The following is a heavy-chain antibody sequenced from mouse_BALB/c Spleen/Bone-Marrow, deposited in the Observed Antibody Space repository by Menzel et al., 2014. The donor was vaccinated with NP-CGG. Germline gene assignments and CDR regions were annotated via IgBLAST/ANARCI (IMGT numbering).Heavy chain of an antibody. CDR1: GYTFTSYV. V-gene: IGHV1-14*01. CDR3: ARGGYGNVYYAMDY. J-gene: IGHJ4*01. CDR2: INPYNDGT. Sequence: EVKLQESGPELVKPGASVKMSCEASGYTFTSYVMHWVKQKPGQGLEWIGYINPYNDGTKYNEKFKGKATLTSDKSSSTAYMELSSLTSEDSAVYYCARGGYGNVYYAMDYWGQGTSVTVSS. D-gene: IGHD2-10*02.